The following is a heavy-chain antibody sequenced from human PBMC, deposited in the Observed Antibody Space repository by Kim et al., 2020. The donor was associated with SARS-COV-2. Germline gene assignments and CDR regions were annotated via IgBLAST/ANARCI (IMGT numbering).Heavy chain of an antibody. Sequence: SVKVSCKASGGTFSSYAISWVRQAPGQGLEWMGGIIPIFGTANYAQKFQGRVTITADESTSTAYMELSSLRSEDTAVYYCARVPASCYFCQTPTYYYYMDVWGKGTTVTVSS. CDR1: GGTFSSYA. J-gene: IGHJ6*03. CDR3: ARVPASCYFCQTPTYYYYMDV. D-gene: IGHD2-15*01. V-gene: IGHV1-69*13. CDR2: IIPIFGTA.